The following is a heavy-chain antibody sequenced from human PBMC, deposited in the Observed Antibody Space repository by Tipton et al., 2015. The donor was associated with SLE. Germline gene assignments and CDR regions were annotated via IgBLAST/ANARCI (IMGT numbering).Heavy chain of an antibody. J-gene: IGHJ4*02. Sequence: TLSLTCTVSDGSISSSSYFWGWIRQPPGKGLEWIGSIHYSGSTYCNPSLKSRVTISADTPKNQVSLKLGSVTAADTAVYYCARSGPVAGFTSSFDYWGQGALVTVSS. D-gene: IGHD2-2*01. V-gene: IGHV4-39*01. CDR2: IHYSGST. CDR1: DGSISSSSYF. CDR3: ARSGPVAGFTSSFDY.